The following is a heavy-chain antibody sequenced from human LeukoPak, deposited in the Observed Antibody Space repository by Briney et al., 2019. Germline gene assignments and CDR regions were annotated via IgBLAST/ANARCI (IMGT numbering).Heavy chain of an antibody. D-gene: IGHD3-10*01. CDR2: IYHSGST. CDR1: GGSISSSNW. Sequence: PSGTLSLTCAVSGGSISSSNWWSWVRQPPGKGLEWIGEIYHSGSTNYNPSLKSRVTISVDTSKNQFSLKLSSVTAADTAVYYCARGAYYYGSGGDAFDIWGQGTMVTVSS. V-gene: IGHV4-4*02. J-gene: IGHJ3*02. CDR3: ARGAYYYGSGGDAFDI.